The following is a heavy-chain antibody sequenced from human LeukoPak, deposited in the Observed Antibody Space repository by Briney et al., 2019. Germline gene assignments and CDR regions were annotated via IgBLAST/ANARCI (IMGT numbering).Heavy chain of an antibody. CDR3: ARGADTGSYGSLVYFDY. CDR2: ISAYSGNT. V-gene: IGHV1-18*01. Sequence: ASVKVSCKASGYTFTSYGISWVRQAPAQGLEWMGLISAYSGNTNFAQKLQGRVTMTTGTSTSTAYMELRSLRSDDTAVYFCARGADTGSYGSLVYFDYWGQGTLVTVSS. D-gene: IGHD3-16*01. J-gene: IGHJ4*02. CDR1: GYTFTSYG.